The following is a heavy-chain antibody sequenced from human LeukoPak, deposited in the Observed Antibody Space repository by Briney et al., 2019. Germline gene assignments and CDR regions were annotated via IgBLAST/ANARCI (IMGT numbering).Heavy chain of an antibody. CDR2: IKSKTNGGTT. V-gene: IGHV3-15*01. D-gene: IGHD5-24*01. CDR3: TTGLMGL. CDR1: GFTFSSYA. Sequence: PGGSLRLSCAASGFTFSSYAMSWVRQAPGKGLEWVGRIKSKTNGGTTDYAAPVKGRFTISRDDSKDMLYVQMNSLKSEDTAVYYCTTGLMGLWGQGTTVTVSS. J-gene: IGHJ6*02.